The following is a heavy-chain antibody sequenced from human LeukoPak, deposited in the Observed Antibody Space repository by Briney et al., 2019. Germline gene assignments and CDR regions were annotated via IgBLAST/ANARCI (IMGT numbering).Heavy chain of an antibody. CDR2: ISSSSSYI. D-gene: IGHD4-23*01. CDR1: GFTFSSYS. J-gene: IGHJ3*02. V-gene: IGHV3-21*01. Sequence: GGTLRLSCAASGFTFSSYSMNWVRRAPGKGLEWVSSISSSSSYIYYADSVKGRFTISRDNAKNSLYLQMNSLRAEDTAVYYCARGDGGNSRTDAFDIWGQGTMVTVSS. CDR3: ARGDGGNSRTDAFDI.